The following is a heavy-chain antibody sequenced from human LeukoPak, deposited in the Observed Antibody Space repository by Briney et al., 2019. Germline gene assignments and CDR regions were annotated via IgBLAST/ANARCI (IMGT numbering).Heavy chain of an antibody. D-gene: IGHD4-17*01. V-gene: IGHV3-66*01. Sequence: GGSLRLSCAASGFTVSSNYMSWVRQAPGKGLEWVSVIYSGGSTYYADSVKGRFTISRDNSKNTLYLQMNSLRAEDTAVYYCARDDYGESGMDVWGQGTTVTVSS. CDR1: GFTVSSNY. CDR3: ARDDYGESGMDV. CDR2: IYSGGST. J-gene: IGHJ6*02.